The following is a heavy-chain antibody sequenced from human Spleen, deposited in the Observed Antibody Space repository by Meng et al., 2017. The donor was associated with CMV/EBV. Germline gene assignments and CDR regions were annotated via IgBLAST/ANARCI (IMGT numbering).Heavy chain of an antibody. V-gene: IGHV3-21*01. Sequence: GGSLRLSCAASGFTFSSYSMNWVRQAPGKGLEWVSSISGSGSYIYYADSVKGRFTISRDNAKNSLNLQMTSLRAEDTAVYYCARGACSSTSCYSRNWFDPWGQGTLVTVSS. CDR2: ISGSGSYI. CDR3: ARGACSSTSCYSRNWFDP. CDR1: GFTFSSYS. D-gene: IGHD2-2*01. J-gene: IGHJ5*02.